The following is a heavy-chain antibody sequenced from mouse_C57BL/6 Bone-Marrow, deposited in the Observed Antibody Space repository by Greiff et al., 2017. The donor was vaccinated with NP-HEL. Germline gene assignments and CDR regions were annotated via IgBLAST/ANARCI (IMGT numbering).Heavy chain of an antibody. CDR3: TSGFDY. CDR1: GFNFTDYY. CDR2: IDPENGDT. Sequence: EVKLQESGAELVRPGASVKLSCKASGFNFTDYYMHWVKQRPEQGLAWIGWIDPENGDTEYASKFQGKATITADKSSNTSYMQLSSLSSDDTAVYYCTSGFDYWGRGTTLTVSS. J-gene: IGHJ2*01. D-gene: IGHD6-1*01. V-gene: IGHV14-4*01.